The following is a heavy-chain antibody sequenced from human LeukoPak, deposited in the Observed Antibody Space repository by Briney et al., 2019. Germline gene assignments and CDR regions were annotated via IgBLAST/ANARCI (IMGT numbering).Heavy chain of an antibody. CDR3: AKSGLNRFDY. CDR2: INWNGGST. CDR1: GFTFNDYD. Sequence: GGSLRLSCAASGFTFNDYDMRWVRQAPGKGLEWVSGINWNGGSTGYADSVKGRFTISRDNSKNTLYLQMNSLRVEDTAVYYCAKSGLNRFDYWGQGTLVTVSS. D-gene: IGHD2-15*01. J-gene: IGHJ4*02. V-gene: IGHV3-20*04.